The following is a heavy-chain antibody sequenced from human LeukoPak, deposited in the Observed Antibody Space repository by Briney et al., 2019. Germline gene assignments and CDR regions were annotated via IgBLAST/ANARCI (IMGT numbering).Heavy chain of an antibody. CDR3: AVGYSSGWFNFDF. D-gene: IGHD6-19*01. CDR1: GGTFVIYA. V-gene: IGHV1-69*13. CDR2: IISIFDTA. J-gene: IGHJ4*02. Sequence: SVKVSCKASGGTFVIYAISWVRQAPGQGLEWMGGIISIFDTAKYAPKFQGRVTITADESTSTTHMELSSLRSGDTAVYYCAVGYSSGWFNFDFWGQGTLVTVSS.